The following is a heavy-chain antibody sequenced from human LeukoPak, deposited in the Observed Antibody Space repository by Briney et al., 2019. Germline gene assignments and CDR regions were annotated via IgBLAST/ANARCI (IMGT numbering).Heavy chain of an antibody. J-gene: IGHJ6*02. Sequence: SETLSLTCAVYGGSFSGYYWSWIRQPPGKGLEWIGEINHSGSTNYNPPLKSRVTISVDTSKNQFSLKLSSVTAADTAVYYCARGPRIAAAGLYYYYYGMDVWGQGTTVTVSS. V-gene: IGHV4-34*01. CDR1: GGSFSGYY. D-gene: IGHD6-13*01. CDR3: ARGPRIAAAGLYYYYYGMDV. CDR2: INHSGST.